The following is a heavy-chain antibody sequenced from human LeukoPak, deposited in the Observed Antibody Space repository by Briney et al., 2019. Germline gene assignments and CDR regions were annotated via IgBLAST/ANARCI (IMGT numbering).Heavy chain of an antibody. CDR3: ATPPVAQQLGGDAFDI. D-gene: IGHD6-13*01. CDR2: FDPEDGET. CDR1: GYTLTELS. Sequence: ASVKVSCKVSGYTLTELSMHWVRQAPGKGLEWMGGFDPEDGETIYAQKFQGRVTMTEDTSTDTAYMELSSLRSEDTAVYYCATPPVAQQLGGDAFDIWGQGTMVTVSS. V-gene: IGHV1-24*01. J-gene: IGHJ3*02.